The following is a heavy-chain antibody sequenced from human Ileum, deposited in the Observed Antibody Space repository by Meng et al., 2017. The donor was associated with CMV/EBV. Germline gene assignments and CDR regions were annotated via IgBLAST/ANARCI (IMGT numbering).Heavy chain of an antibody. CDR3: ARIGSGSYIGY. J-gene: IGHJ4*02. V-gene: IGHV4-34*01. Sequence: LRLSCAVYGGSFSGYYWSWIRQPPGKGLEWIKEINHSGSTNYNPSLKSRVTISVDTSKNQFSLKLSSVTAADTAVYYCARIGSGSYIGYWGQGTLVNVSS. CDR1: GGSFSGYY. D-gene: IGHD1-26*01. CDR2: INHSGST.